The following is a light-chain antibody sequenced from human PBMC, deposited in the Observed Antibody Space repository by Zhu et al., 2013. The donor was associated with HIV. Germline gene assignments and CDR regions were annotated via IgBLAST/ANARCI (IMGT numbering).Light chain of an antibody. CDR2: GAS. CDR1: RSISNN. V-gene: IGKV3-15*01. CDR3: QQYGTDPYT. Sequence: EIVMTQSPATLSVSPGERAILSCRASRSISNNLAWYQQKPGQAPRLLIYGASTRAIGIPARFSGSGSGTDFSLTISRLEPEDFAVYFCQQYGTDPYTFGQGTKVEIK. J-gene: IGKJ2*01.